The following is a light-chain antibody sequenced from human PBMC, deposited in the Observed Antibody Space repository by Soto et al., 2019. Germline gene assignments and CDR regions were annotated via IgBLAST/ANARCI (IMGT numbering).Light chain of an antibody. CDR1: SSDVGAYNY. CDR2: EVS. CDR3: SSYTTSYTQV. J-gene: IGLJ3*02. Sequence: QSVLTQPASVSGSPGQSITISCTGTSSDVGAYNYVSWYQQHPGKAPKLMIYEVSHRPSGVSNRFSGSKSGSTASLTISGLQAEDEADYYCSSYTTSYTQVFGGGTQLTVL. V-gene: IGLV2-14*01.